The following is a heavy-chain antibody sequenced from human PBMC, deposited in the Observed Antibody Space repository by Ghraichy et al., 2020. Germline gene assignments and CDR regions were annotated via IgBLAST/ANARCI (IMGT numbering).Heavy chain of an antibody. D-gene: IGHD3-10*01. CDR1: GFTFSSYG. Sequence: GESLNISCAASGFTFSSYGMHWVRQAPGKGLEWVAVIWYDGSNKYYADSVKGRFTISRDNSKNTLYLQMNSLRAEDTAVYYCAREKFGEALYYYGMDVWGQGTTVTVSS. J-gene: IGHJ6*02. V-gene: IGHV3-33*01. CDR3: AREKFGEALYYYGMDV. CDR2: IWYDGSNK.